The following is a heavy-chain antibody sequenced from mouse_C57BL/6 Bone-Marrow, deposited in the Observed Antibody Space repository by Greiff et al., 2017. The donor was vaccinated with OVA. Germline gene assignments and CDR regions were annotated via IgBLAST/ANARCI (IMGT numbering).Heavy chain of an antibody. J-gene: IGHJ4*01. CDR1: GFTFSSYG. Sequence: EVKLMESGGDLVKPGGSLKLSCAASGFTFSSYGMSWVRQTPDKRLEWVATISSGGSYTYYPDSVKGRFTISRDNAKNTLYLQMSSLKSEDTAMYYCARHDTTVVATGDYWGQGTSVTVSS. D-gene: IGHD1-1*01. V-gene: IGHV5-6*01. CDR2: ISSGGSYT. CDR3: ARHDTTVVATGDY.